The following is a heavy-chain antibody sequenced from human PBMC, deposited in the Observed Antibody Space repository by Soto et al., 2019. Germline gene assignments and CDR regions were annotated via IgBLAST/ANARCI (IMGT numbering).Heavy chain of an antibody. V-gene: IGHV3-30-3*01. J-gene: IGHJ3*02. D-gene: IGHD6-13*01. Sequence: GGSLRLSCAASGFTLSSYAMHWVRQAPGKGLEWVALISYDGSDKDYADSVKGRFTISRDNAKNSLYLQMNSLRADDTAVYYCARDEGGSSWYRLDALDSWGQGTMVTVSS. CDR2: ISYDGSDK. CDR3: ARDEGGSSWYRLDALDS. CDR1: GFTLSSYA.